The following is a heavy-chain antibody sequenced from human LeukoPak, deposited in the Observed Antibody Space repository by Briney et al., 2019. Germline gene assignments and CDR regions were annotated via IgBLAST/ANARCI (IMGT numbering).Heavy chain of an antibody. J-gene: IGHJ4*02. Sequence: NPGGSLRLSCAASGFTFSSYSMNWVRQAPGKGLEWVSSISSSSSYIYYTDSVKGRFTISRDNAKNSLYLQMNSLRAEDTAVYYCASEFGYYYDSSGCGYWGQGTLVTVSS. CDR1: GFTFSSYS. D-gene: IGHD3-22*01. CDR2: ISSSSSYI. CDR3: ASEFGYYYDSSGCGY. V-gene: IGHV3-21*01.